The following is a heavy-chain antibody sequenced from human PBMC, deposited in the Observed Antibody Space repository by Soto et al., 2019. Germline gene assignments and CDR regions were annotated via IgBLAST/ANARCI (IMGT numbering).Heavy chain of an antibody. CDR3: ARTSITIFGVVRVYYYYYMDV. V-gene: IGHV4-39*01. Sequence: SETLSLTCTVSGGSISSSSYYWGWIRQPPGKGLEWIGRIYYSGSTYYNPSLKSRVTISVDTSKNQFSLKLSSVTAADTAVYYCARTSITIFGVVRVYYYYYMDVWGRGTTVTVSS. D-gene: IGHD3-3*01. CDR1: GGSISSSSYY. CDR2: IYYSGST. J-gene: IGHJ6*03.